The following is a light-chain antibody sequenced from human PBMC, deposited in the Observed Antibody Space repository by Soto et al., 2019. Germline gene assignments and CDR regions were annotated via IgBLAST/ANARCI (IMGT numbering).Light chain of an antibody. Sequence: DIQMTQSPSSLSASVGDRVTSTCRASQGISTYLAWYQQKPGKVPKLLIYAASTLQSGVPSRFSGSASGTDFTLTISSLQPEDVATYYCQKYDSAPLTFGGGTKVDIK. CDR2: AAS. CDR1: QGISTY. J-gene: IGKJ4*01. CDR3: QKYDSAPLT. V-gene: IGKV1-27*01.